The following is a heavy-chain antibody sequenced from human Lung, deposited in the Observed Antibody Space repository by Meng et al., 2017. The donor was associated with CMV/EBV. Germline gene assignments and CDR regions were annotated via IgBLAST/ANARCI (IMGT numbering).Heavy chain of an antibody. J-gene: IGHJ4*02. CDR1: KYSFSGYY. Sequence: ASVXVSXKALKYSFSGYYVHWVRQAPRQGLEWMGWINPNNGDTNYAQTFQGRVTMTRDTSISTAYMEVTRVRFDDTAVYYCARAYGSGNSIDQDYFDHWGEETXVTVSS. CDR2: INPNNGDT. V-gene: IGHV1-2*02. CDR3: ARAYGSGNSIDQDYFDH. D-gene: IGHD3-10*01.